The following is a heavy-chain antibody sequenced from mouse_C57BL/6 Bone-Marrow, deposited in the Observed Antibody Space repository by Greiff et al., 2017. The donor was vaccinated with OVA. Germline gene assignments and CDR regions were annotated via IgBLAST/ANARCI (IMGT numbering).Heavy chain of an antibody. J-gene: IGHJ3*01. D-gene: IGHD4-1*01. V-gene: IGHV1-64*01. CDR3: SRSNWDGFAY. Sequence: QVQLQQPGAELVKPGASVKLSCKASGYTLTSYWMHWVKQRPGQGLEWIGMIHPNSGSTNYNEKFKSKATLTVDKSSSTAYMQLRSLTSEDSAVYYCSRSNWDGFAYWGQGTLVTVSA. CDR1: GYTLTSYW. CDR2: IHPNSGST.